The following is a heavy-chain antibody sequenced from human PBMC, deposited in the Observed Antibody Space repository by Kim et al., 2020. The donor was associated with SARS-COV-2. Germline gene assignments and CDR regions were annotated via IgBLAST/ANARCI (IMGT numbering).Heavy chain of an antibody. Sequence: ASVKVSCKSSGYTFTSYAIHWVRQAPGQRLEWMGWINAGNGNTKYSQKFQGRVAITRDTSASTAYMELSSLRSEDTALYYCASAVKDDALDMWGQGTMVTVSS. CDR1: GYTFTSYA. D-gene: IGHD4-17*01. V-gene: IGHV1-3*01. J-gene: IGHJ3*02. CDR2: INAGNGNT. CDR3: ASAVKDDALDM.